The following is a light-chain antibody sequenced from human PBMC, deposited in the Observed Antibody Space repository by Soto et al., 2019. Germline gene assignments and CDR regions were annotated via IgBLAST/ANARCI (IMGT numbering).Light chain of an antibody. CDR3: QQYGSSPWT. V-gene: IGKV3-20*01. CDR2: GVS. CDR1: QSVSSSY. J-gene: IGKJ1*01. Sequence: EIVLTQSPGTLSLSPGERATLSCRASQSVSSSYLAWYQQKPGQAPRLLVYGVSSSDTGIPDRFSGSGSGADCTLTISRLEPEDFAVYHWQQYGSSPWTFGQGTKVEIK.